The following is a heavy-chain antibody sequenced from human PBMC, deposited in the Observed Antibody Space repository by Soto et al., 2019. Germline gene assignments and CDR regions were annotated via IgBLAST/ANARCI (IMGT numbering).Heavy chain of an antibody. CDR3: HVWANVHTGRIDY. CDR1: GFTFSNDY. Sequence: EVQLVESGGGLVKPGESLRLSCAASGFTFSNDYMNWVRQAPGQGLEWVGRIDIKSDGGATDYAAPVKGRFTISRDDSKNTLYLLMNSLKTEDTAVYHCHVWANVHTGRIDYWGQGTLVSVSS. J-gene: IGHJ4*02. D-gene: IGHD5-18*01. CDR2: IDIKSDGGAT. V-gene: IGHV3-15*07.